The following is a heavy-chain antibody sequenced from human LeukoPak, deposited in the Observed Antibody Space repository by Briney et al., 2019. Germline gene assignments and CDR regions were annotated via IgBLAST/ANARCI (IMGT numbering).Heavy chain of an antibody. Sequence: GGSLRLSCAASGFTFSSYGMSWVRQAPGKGLEWVSAISGSGGSTYYADSVKGRFTISRDNSKNTVDLQMNSLRAEDTALYHCVRDYNWGTDYWGQGTLVTVSS. CDR2: ISGSGGST. V-gene: IGHV3-23*01. CDR3: VRDYNWGTDY. CDR1: GFTFSSYG. D-gene: IGHD7-27*01. J-gene: IGHJ4*02.